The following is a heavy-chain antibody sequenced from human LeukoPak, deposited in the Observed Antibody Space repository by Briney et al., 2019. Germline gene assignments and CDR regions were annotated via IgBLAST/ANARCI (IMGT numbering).Heavy chain of an antibody. J-gene: IGHJ4*02. V-gene: IGHV4-59*01. CDR1: GGSISSYY. CDR2: IYYSGST. D-gene: IGHD1-26*01. Sequence: SETLSLTCTVSGGSISSYYWSWIRQPPGKGLEWIGYIYYSGSTNYNPSLKSRVTISVDTSKNQFSLKLSSVTAADTAVYYCAGVIGIVGATLYYFDYWGQGTLVTVSS. CDR3: AGVIGIVGATLYYFDY.